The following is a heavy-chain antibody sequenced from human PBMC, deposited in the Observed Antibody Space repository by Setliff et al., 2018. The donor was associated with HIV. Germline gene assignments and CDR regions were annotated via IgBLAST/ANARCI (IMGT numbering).Heavy chain of an antibody. Sequence: SETLSLTCSVSGGSFSSSSYYWTWIRQPAGKGLEWIGHLHSSGDAYYGPSLKSRVAMSLDTSKNQFSLRLNSVTAADTAVYYCARDLVGATVGFDYWGQGTLVTVSS. J-gene: IGHJ4*02. D-gene: IGHD1-26*01. CDR1: GGSFSSSSYY. V-gene: IGHV4-61*09. CDR2: LHSSGDA. CDR3: ARDLVGATVGFDY.